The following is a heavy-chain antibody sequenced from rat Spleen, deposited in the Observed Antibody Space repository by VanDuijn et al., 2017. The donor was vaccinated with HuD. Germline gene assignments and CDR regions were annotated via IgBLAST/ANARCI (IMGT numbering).Heavy chain of an antibody. J-gene: IGHJ3*01. CDR3: ARAGSAAISLGNWFAY. V-gene: IGHV2-32*01. D-gene: IGHD1-2*01. CDR1: GFSLSNYH. Sequence: QVQLKESGPGLVQPSQTLSLTCTVSGFSLSNYHVHWVRQPPGKGLEWMGVMWSDGDTSYNSALKSRLSISRDTSKSQVFLKMNSLQTEDTATYYCARAGSAAISLGNWFAYWGQGTLVTVSS. CDR2: MWSDGDT.